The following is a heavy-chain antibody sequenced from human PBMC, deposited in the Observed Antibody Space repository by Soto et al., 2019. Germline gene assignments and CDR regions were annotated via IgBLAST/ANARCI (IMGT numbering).Heavy chain of an antibody. V-gene: IGHV1-8*01. CDR1: GYTFTSYD. CDR3: ASAEQRVEEGTYYYYGMDV. J-gene: IGHJ6*02. CDR2: MNPNSGNT. Sequence: QVQLVQSGAEVKKPGASVKVSCKASGYTFTSYDINWVRQATGQGLEWMGWMNPNSGNTGYAQKFQGRVTMTRNTSISTAYMELSSLRSEDTAVYYCASAEQRVEEGTYYYYGMDVWGQGTTVTVSS. D-gene: IGHD6-6*01.